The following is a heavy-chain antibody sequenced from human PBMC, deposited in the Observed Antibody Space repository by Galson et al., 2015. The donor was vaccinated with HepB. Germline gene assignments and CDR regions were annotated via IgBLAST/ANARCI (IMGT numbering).Heavy chain of an antibody. CDR2: ISSSSSYT. V-gene: IGHV3-11*06. J-gene: IGHJ6*02. CDR1: GFTFSDYY. CDR3: ARVGYCSGGSCYSGSSYYGMDV. Sequence: SLRLSCAASGFTFSDYYMSWIRQAPGKGLEWVSYISSSSSYTNYADSVKGRFTISRDNAKNSLYLQMNSLRAEDTAVYYCARVGYCSGGSCYSGSSYYGMDVWCQGTTVTVSS. D-gene: IGHD2-15*01.